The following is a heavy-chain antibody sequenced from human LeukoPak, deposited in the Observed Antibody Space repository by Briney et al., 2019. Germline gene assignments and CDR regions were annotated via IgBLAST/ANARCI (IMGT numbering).Heavy chain of an antibody. CDR3: ARESNNYYSGMDV. CDR2: ISSRGSTV. V-gene: IGHV3-48*03. CDR1: GFTLSSFE. J-gene: IGHJ6*02. Sequence: PGGSLRLSCAASGFTLSSFEMNWVRQAPGKGLEWVSYISSRGSTVYYADSVQGRFTISRDNLKNSLSLQMNSLRAEDTAVYYCARESNNYYSGMDVWGQGTTVTVSS.